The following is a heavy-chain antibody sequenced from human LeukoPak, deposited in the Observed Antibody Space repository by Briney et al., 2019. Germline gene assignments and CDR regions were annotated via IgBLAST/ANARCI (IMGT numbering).Heavy chain of an antibody. CDR1: GYTFTSYY. Sequence: ASVKVSCKASGYTFTSYYMHWVRQAPGQGLEWMGIINPSGGSTSYAQKFQGRVTMTRDMSPSTVYMELSSLRSEDTAVYYCARSASGSSSSRGVYYFDYWGQGTLVTVSS. CDR2: INPSGGST. CDR3: ARSASGSSSSRGVYYFDY. D-gene: IGHD6-6*01. V-gene: IGHV1-46*01. J-gene: IGHJ4*02.